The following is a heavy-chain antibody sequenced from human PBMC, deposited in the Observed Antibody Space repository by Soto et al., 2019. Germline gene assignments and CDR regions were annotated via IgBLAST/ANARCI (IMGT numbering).Heavy chain of an antibody. CDR1: GYPFTGYY. CDR2: INPNSGGT. Sequence: QVQLVQSGAEVKKPGASVKVSCKASGYPFTGYYMHWARQAPGQGLEWMGWINPNSGGTNYAQKFQGWVTMTRDTSISTPYMELSRLRSDDTAGYYCARGGETTVTTDWFDPWGQGTLVTVSS. CDR3: ARGGETTVTTDWFDP. J-gene: IGHJ5*02. D-gene: IGHD4-17*01. V-gene: IGHV1-2*04.